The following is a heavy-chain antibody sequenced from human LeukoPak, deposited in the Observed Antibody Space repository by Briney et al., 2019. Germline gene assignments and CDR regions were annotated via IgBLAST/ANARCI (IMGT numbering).Heavy chain of an antibody. Sequence: ASVKVSCKASGYTFTSYGISCVRQAPGQGLEWMGWISAYNGNTNYAQKLQGRVTMTTDTSTSTAYMELRSLRSDDTAVYYCARDAHYDILTGYHKGDAFDIWGQGTMVTVSS. CDR2: ISAYNGNT. CDR3: ARDAHYDILTGYHKGDAFDI. CDR1: GYTFTSYG. V-gene: IGHV1-18*01. D-gene: IGHD3-9*01. J-gene: IGHJ3*02.